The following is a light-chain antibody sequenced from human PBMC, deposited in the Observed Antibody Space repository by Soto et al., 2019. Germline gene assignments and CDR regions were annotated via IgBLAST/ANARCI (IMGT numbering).Light chain of an antibody. Sequence: ENMLTQSAATLSLTPGEGATLSCRASQSVSSYLAWYQRKPGQAPRLLLYDASNRATGIPARFSGSGSGTDFALTLSSLQAEDGAGYYSARRSYWPIPFGQGTRLEIK. CDR1: QSVSSY. V-gene: IGKV3-11*01. J-gene: IGKJ5*01. CDR3: ARRSYWPIP. CDR2: DAS.